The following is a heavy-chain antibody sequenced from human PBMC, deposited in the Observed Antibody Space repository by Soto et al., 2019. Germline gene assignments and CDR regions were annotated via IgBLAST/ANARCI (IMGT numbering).Heavy chain of an antibody. V-gene: IGHV3-11*06. D-gene: IGHD1-1*01. CDR3: ARDLAWKRGKVGRYYYGMDV. CDR1: GFIFSDYY. CDR2: ISTRSTYT. Sequence: QVLLVESGGGLVKAGGSLRLSCAASGFIFSDYYMSWVRQTPGKGLEWISYISTRSTYTNYADSVKGRFTISRDNTKNSLYLQMDSRRVEETAVYYCARDLAWKRGKVGRYYYGMDVWGQGTTVTVSS. J-gene: IGHJ6*02.